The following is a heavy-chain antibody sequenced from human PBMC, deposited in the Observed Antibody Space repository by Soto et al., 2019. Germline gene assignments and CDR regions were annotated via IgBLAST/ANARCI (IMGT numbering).Heavy chain of an antibody. J-gene: IGHJ4*02. CDR1: GGSISIYY. D-gene: IGHD6-13*01. CDR3: ARADIAAAGFDY. Sequence: PSETLSLTCTFSGGSISIYYWSWIRQPPGKGLDWIGYIYYSGSTNYNPSLKSRVTISVDTSKNQFSLKLSSVTAADTAVYYCARADIAAAGFDYWGQGTMVTVSS. CDR2: IYYSGST. V-gene: IGHV4-59*01.